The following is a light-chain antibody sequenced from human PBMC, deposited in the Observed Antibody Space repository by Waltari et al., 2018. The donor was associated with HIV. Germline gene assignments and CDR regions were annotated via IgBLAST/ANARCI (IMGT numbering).Light chain of an antibody. J-gene: IGLJ2*01. CDR2: KDH. Sequence: SSELIQPPSQSVSPGQTARIPCSGDVLPDPYVSWYQPRPGQAPLLVIYKDHERPSGIPERFSGSSSGTKATLTITGVQPEDEADYYCQSGDKGRTHSVVFGGGTKLTAL. V-gene: IGLV3-25*03. CDR3: QSGDKGRTHSVV. CDR1: VLPDPY.